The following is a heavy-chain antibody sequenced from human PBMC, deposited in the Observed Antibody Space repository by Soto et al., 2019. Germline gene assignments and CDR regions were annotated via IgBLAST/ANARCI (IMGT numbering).Heavy chain of an antibody. D-gene: IGHD3-22*01. J-gene: IGHJ4*02. CDR1: GFTFSSYG. V-gene: IGHV3-33*01. CDR2: IWYDGSNK. CDR3: ARDYHAYYYDSSGSFGY. Sequence: GGSLRLSCAASGFTFSSYGMHWVRQAPGKGLEWVAVIWYDGSNKYYADSVKGRFTISRDNSKNTLYLQMNSLRAEDTAVYYCARDYHAYYYDSSGSFGYWGQGTLVTVSS.